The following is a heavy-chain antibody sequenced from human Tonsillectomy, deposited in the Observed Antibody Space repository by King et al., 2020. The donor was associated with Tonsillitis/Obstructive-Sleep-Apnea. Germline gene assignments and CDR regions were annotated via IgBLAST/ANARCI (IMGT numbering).Heavy chain of an antibody. J-gene: IGHJ4*02. D-gene: IGHD3-22*01. V-gene: IGHV1-18*01. Sequence: QLVQSGAEVKKPGASVKVSCKASGYTFTNYGISWVRQAPGQGLEWMAWISAHNGHTNYAQKLQGRVTMTTDTSTSTAYMELRSLRSDDTAVYYCARDSMSHYYDSSGYYPFNYWGQGTLVTVSA. CDR3: ARDSMSHYYDSSGYYPFNY. CDR1: GYTFTNYG. CDR2: ISAHNGHT.